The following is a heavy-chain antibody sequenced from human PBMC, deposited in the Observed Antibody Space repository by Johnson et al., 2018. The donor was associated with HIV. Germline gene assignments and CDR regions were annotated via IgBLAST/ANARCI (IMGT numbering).Heavy chain of an antibody. V-gene: IGHV3-30*02. CDR3: ARDVKVCAVDI. D-gene: IGHD2-8*01. CDR1: GFTFRSYG. CDR2: IRHDGSNK. J-gene: IGHJ3*02. Sequence: QVQLVESGGGLVQPGGSLRLSCAASGFTFRSYGMHWVRQAPGKGLEWVAFIRHDGSNKYYADSVKGRFTISRDNSKNTLYLQMNSLRAEDTAVYYCARDVKVCAVDIWGQGTMVTVSS.